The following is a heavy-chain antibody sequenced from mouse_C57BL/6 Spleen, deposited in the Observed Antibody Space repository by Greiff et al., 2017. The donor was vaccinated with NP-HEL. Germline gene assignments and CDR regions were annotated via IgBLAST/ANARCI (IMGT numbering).Heavy chain of an antibody. J-gene: IGHJ2*01. CDR2: ISDGGSCT. CDR1: GFTFSSYA. Sequence: EVQVVESGGGLVKPGGSLKLSCAASGFTFSSYAMSWVRQTPEKRLEWVATISDGGSCTYYPDNVKGRFTIHRDNAKHNLYLQMSHLKSEDTAMYYCAREGALHYYFDYWGQGTTLTVSS. CDR3: AREGALHYYFDY. V-gene: IGHV5-4*01.